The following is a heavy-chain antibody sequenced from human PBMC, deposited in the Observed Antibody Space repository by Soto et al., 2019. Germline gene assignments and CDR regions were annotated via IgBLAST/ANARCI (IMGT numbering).Heavy chain of an antibody. CDR2: ITRSADLS. CDR3: AKWSGFGDL. Sequence: GGSLRLSCAASGFTFSSYSMNWVRQAPGKGLEYVSGITRSADLSFYADSVRGRFTVSRDNSKNTAYLQMNSLRVEDTAVYYCAKWSGFGDLWGQGTLVTVSS. V-gene: IGHV3-23*01. CDR1: GFTFSSYS. J-gene: IGHJ4*02. D-gene: IGHD3-10*01.